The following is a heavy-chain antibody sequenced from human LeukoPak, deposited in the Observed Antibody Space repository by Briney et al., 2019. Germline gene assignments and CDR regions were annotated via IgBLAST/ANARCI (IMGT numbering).Heavy chain of an antibody. J-gene: IGHJ4*02. D-gene: IGHD1-1*01. CDR1: GFTFSSYS. CDR3: ASEGTTGTTWGPDY. V-gene: IGHV3-21*01. Sequence: PXXSLRXSCAASGFTFSSYSMNWVRQAPGKGLEWVSSISSSSSYIYYADSVKGRFTISRDNAKNTLYLQMNSLRVEDTAVYYCASEGTTGTTWGPDYWGQGTLVTVSS. CDR2: ISSSSSYI.